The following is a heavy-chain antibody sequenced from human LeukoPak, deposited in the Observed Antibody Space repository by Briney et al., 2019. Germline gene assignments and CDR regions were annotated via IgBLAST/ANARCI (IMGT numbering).Heavy chain of an antibody. CDR1: GGSFSGYY. V-gene: IGHV4-34*01. D-gene: IGHD3-9*01. CDR3: ARLTQGWFDP. Sequence: SETLSLTCAVYGGSFSGYYWSWIRQPPGKGLEWIGEINHSGSTNHNPSLKSRVTISVDTSKNQFSLKLSSVTAADTAVYYCARLTQGWFDPWGQGTLVTVSS. J-gene: IGHJ5*02. CDR2: INHSGST.